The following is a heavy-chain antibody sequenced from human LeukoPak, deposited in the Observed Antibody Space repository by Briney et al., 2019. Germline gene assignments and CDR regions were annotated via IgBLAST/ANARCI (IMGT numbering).Heavy chain of an antibody. Sequence: PGGSLRLSCAASGFTFSRYWMHWVRQAPGKGLVWVSRIKSDGSNTNYADSVKGRSTISRDNAKNTLYLQMNSLRAEDTAVYYCTRVGDYGGNWAWYFDLWGRGTLVTVSS. D-gene: IGHD4-23*01. J-gene: IGHJ2*01. CDR3: TRVGDYGGNWAWYFDL. V-gene: IGHV3-74*01. CDR2: IKSDGSNT. CDR1: GFTFSRYW.